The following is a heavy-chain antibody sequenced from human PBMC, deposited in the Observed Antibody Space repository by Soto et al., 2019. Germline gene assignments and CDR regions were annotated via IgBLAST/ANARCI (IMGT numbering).Heavy chain of an antibody. CDR1: GFTFSSYA. V-gene: IGHV3-33*01. CDR2: IWYDGSNT. Sequence: QVQLVESGGGVVQPGRSLRLSCAASGFTFSSYAMHWVRQAPGKGLEWVGVIWYDGSNTFYAESVKDRFTISRDNSKNTVYLQITALRAEDTAVYYCARDFSMVIVAPGYWGQGTLVTVSS. J-gene: IGHJ4*02. D-gene: IGHD5-12*01. CDR3: ARDFSMVIVAPGY.